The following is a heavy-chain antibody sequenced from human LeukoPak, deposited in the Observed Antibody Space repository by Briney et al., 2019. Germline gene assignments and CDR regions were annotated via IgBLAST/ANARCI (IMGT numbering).Heavy chain of an antibody. CDR2: IISSDSTI. CDR1: GFTFISDE. Sequence: PGGALRLSCAASGFTFISDEMNWVRQAPGGGLEWVSYIISSDSTIYYAYSVKGRFTISRDTSKNTLSLQISSLRAEDKAVYYCAAPSRSSYARWGAFAIWGEGTMVTVSS. J-gene: IGHJ3*02. CDR3: AAPSRSSYARWGAFAI. V-gene: IGHV3-48*03. D-gene: IGHD5-18*01.